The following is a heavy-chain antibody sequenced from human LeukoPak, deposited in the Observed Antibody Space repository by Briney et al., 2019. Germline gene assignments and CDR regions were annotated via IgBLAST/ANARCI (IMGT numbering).Heavy chain of an antibody. CDR1: GGSISSYY. J-gene: IGHJ6*02. CDR2: IYTSGST. D-gene: IGHD3-10*01. Sequence: SETLSLTCTVSGGSISSYYWSWIRQPAGKGLEWIGRIYTSGSTNYNPSLKSRVTMSVDTSKNQFSLELSSVTAADTAVYYCARDFKVTMVRGVRSDYYYGMDVRGQGTTVTVSS. V-gene: IGHV4-4*07. CDR3: ARDFKVTMVRGVRSDYYYGMDV.